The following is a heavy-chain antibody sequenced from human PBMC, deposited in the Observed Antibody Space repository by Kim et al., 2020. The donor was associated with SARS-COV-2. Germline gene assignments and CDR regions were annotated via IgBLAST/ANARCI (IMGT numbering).Heavy chain of an antibody. J-gene: IGHJ6*02. V-gene: IGHV1-2*06. CDR1: GYIFAGYY. CDR3: ARVGDPSYGMDV. CDR2: INPNTGDT. D-gene: IGHD3-10*01. Sequence: ASVKVSCKASGYIFAGYYIHWVRRVPGQGLEWMGLINPNTGDTKYPQKFQGRVTMTRDTSTTTAYMELTSLRFDDTAVYYCARVGDPSYGMDVWGQGTTVTVTS.